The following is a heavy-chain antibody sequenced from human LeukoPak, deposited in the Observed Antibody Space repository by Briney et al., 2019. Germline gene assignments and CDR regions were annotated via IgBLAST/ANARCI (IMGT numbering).Heavy chain of an antibody. CDR1: GGTFSSYA. CDR2: IIPIFGTA. CDR3: ARRRGITGTAFDY. V-gene: IGHV1-69*05. D-gene: IGHD1-7*01. Sequence: SVKVSCKASGGTFSSYAISWVRQAPGQGLEWMGGIIPIFGTANYAQKFQGRVTITTDESTSTAYMELCSLRSEDTAVYYCARRRGITGTAFDYWGQGTLVTVSS. J-gene: IGHJ4*02.